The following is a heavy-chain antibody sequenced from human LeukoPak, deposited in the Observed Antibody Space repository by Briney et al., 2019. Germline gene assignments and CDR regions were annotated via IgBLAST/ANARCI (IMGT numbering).Heavy chain of an antibody. J-gene: IGHJ3*02. V-gene: IGHV3-23*01. CDR1: GFTVSSSY. Sequence: GGSLRLSCAASGFTVSSSYMSWVRQAPGKGLEWVSSISGNGGSTYYAVSVQGRFTISRDNSKNTLYLQMNSLKVEDTAVYYCAKNRWAARIIIDAFDIWGQGTMVSVSS. CDR3: AKNRWAARIIIDAFDI. D-gene: IGHD6-6*01. CDR2: ISGNGGST.